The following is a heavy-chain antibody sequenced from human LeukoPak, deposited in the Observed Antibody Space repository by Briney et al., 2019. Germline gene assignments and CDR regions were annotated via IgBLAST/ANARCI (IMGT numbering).Heavy chain of an antibody. J-gene: IGHJ3*02. CDR1: GGSISSSNW. Sequence: SETLSLTCAVSGGSISSSNWWSWVRQPPGKGLEWIGEIYHSGSTNYNPSLKSRVTISVDKSKNQFSLRLGSVTAADTAVYYCARGELRWVRAFDIWGQGTMVTVSS. D-gene: IGHD1-26*01. CDR3: ARGELRWVRAFDI. CDR2: IYHSGST. V-gene: IGHV4-4*02.